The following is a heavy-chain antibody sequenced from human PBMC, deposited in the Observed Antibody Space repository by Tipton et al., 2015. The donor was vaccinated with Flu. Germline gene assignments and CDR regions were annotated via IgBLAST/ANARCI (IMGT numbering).Heavy chain of an antibody. J-gene: IGHJ5*02. CDR2: NHQIGSA. CDR1: GGSMSGHF. D-gene: IGHD4-17*01. CDR3: ARGDGDYGRAWLDP. Sequence: TLSLTCIVSGGSMSGHFWNWIRQPPGKGLEWIGYNHQIGSANYNRSLKSRVSISVDTSKNQFSLKLTSVTAADTAVYYCARGDGDYGRAWLDPWGQGILVTVSS. V-gene: IGHV4-59*11.